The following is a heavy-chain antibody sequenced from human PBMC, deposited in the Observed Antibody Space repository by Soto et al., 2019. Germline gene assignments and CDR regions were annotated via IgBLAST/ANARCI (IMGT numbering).Heavy chain of an antibody. CDR1: GFTFSSYG. D-gene: IGHD5-12*01. V-gene: IGHV3-33*01. Sequence: PGGSLRLSCAASGFTFSSYGMHWVRQAPGKGLEWVAVIWYDGSNKYYADSVKGRFTISRDNSKNTLYLQMNSLRAEDTAVYYCARDQADSGYDYVGYFDYWGQGTLVTVSS. CDR2: IWYDGSNK. CDR3: ARDQADSGYDYVGYFDY. J-gene: IGHJ4*02.